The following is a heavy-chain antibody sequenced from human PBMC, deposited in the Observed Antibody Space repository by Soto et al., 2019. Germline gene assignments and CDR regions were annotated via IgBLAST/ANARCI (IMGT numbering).Heavy chain of an antibody. CDR1: GFTFDDYA. CDR2: ISWNSGSI. V-gene: IGHV3-9*01. Sequence: GGSLRLSCAASGFTFDDYAMHWVRQAPGKGLEWVSGISWNSGSIGYADSVKGRFTISRDNAKNSLYLQMNSLRAEDTALYYCAKGRVVAATLRYYYYMDVWGKGTTVTVSS. D-gene: IGHD2-15*01. J-gene: IGHJ6*03. CDR3: AKGRVVAATLRYYYYMDV.